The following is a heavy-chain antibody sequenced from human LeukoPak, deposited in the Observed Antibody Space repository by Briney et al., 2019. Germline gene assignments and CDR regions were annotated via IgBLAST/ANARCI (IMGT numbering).Heavy chain of an antibody. D-gene: IGHD4-23*01. CDR1: GFTFSSYA. CDR2: IIPIFGTA. V-gene: IGHV1-69*01. J-gene: IGHJ4*02. CDR3: ARAGKKEYYFDY. Sequence: GGSLRLSCAASGFTFSSYAISWVRQAPGQGLEWMGGIIPIFGTANYAQKFQGRVTITADESTSTAYMELSSLRFEDTAVYYCARAGKKEYYFDYWGQGTLVTVSS.